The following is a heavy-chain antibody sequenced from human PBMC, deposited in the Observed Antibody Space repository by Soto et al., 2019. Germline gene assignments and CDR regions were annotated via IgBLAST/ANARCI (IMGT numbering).Heavy chain of an antibody. V-gene: IGHV3-66*01. CDR3: AKAPYQSSGYYPL. Sequence: PGESLKISCTASGFNVGVNYMSWVRQAPGKGLEWVSVMYSGGSTDYADSVKGRFTISRGNSKNTLYLQMDSLGAEDTAVYYCAKAPYQSSGYYPLWGHGTLVTVSS. D-gene: IGHD3-22*01. CDR2: MYSGGST. CDR1: GFNVGVNY. J-gene: IGHJ4*01.